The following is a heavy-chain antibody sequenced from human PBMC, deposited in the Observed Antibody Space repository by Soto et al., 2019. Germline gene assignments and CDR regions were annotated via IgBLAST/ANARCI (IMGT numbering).Heavy chain of an antibody. CDR1: GYTFTGYA. CDR2: INAGNGNT. Sequence: ASVKVSCKASGYTFTGYAMHWVRQAPGQRLEWMGWINAGNGNTKYSQKFQGWVTMTRDTSISTAYMELSRLRSDDTAVYYCARAKGWYEDYYYYYGMDVWGQGTTVTVSS. V-gene: IGHV1-3*01. D-gene: IGHD6-19*01. CDR3: ARAKGWYEDYYYYYGMDV. J-gene: IGHJ6*02.